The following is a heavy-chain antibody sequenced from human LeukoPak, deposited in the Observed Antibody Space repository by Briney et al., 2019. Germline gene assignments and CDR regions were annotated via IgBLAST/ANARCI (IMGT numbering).Heavy chain of an antibody. CDR3: AKDHLFSYYYDSSGARAAFDI. CDR2: ISWNSGSI. V-gene: IGHV3-9*01. CDR1: GFTFDDYA. Sequence: PGRSLRLSCAASGFTFDDYAMHWVRQAPGKGLEWVSGISWNSGSIGYADSVKGRFAISRDNAKNSLYLQMNSLRAEDTALYYCAKDHLFSYYYDSSGARAAFDIWGQGTMVTVSS. J-gene: IGHJ3*02. D-gene: IGHD3-22*01.